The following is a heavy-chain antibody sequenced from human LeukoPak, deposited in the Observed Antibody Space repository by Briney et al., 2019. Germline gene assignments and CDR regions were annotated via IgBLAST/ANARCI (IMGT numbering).Heavy chain of an antibody. Sequence: PGGSLRLSCAASGFTFSSYEMNWVRQAPGKGLEWVAFIRYDGSNKYYADSVKGRFTISRDNSKNSLYLQMNNLRAEDTALYYCAKDNHRPDSSSWYLDYMDVWGKGTTVTVSS. CDR1: GFTFSSYE. CDR2: IRYDGSNK. CDR3: AKDNHRPDSSSWYLDYMDV. D-gene: IGHD6-13*01. V-gene: IGHV3-30*02. J-gene: IGHJ6*03.